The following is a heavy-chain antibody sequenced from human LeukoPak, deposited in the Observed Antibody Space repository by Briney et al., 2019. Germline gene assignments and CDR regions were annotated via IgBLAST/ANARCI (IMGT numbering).Heavy chain of an antibody. CDR1: GYAFSDVY. V-gene: IGHV1-2*02. CDR3: ATGSITRTRDP. J-gene: IGHJ5*02. CDR2: INPNTGAR. D-gene: IGHD6-6*01. Sequence: ASVKVSCKASGYAFSDVYFNWVRPAPGQGREWMGWINPNTGARIYAQKFQGRVTKDTSDNTVYMELSWLRSDDTAVYYCATGSITRTRDPWGPGTLVTVSS.